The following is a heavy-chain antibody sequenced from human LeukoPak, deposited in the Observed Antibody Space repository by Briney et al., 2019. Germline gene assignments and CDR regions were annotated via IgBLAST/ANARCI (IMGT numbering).Heavy chain of an antibody. D-gene: IGHD3-16*02. CDR1: GFTFGTSW. J-gene: IGHJ4*02. CDR2: INLDGSEI. Sequence: GGSLRLSCAASGFTFGTSWMDWVRQAPGKGLEWVANINLDGSEIYYVDSVKGRFTISRDNAKNSLYLQMNSLRAEDTAVYYCSFSLNFWGQGTLVTVSS. V-gene: IGHV3-7*01. CDR3: SFSLNF.